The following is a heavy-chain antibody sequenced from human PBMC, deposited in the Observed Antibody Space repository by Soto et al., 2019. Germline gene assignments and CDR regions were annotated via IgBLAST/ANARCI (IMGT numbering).Heavy chain of an antibody. V-gene: IGHV1-46*01. Sequence: QVQLMQSGAEVKKPGASVKVSCKASGDTFTAYYIHWVRQAPGQGLEWMGTVNPSGGHTTYAQHFLGRVTMTRDTYTSTLYMELTSLTSDYTAVYYCARGGHVVVVTAALDYWGQGTLVTVSS. CDR2: VNPSGGHT. D-gene: IGHD2-21*02. J-gene: IGHJ4*02. CDR1: GDTFTAYY. CDR3: ARGGHVVVVTAALDY.